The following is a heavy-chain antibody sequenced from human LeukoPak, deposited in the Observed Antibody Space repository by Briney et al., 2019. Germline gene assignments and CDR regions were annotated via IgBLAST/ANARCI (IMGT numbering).Heavy chain of an antibody. CDR1: GDSISSGNYY. J-gene: IGHJ4*02. V-gene: IGHV4-30-4*01. CDR3: AKGGKWDVTPFDY. D-gene: IGHD1-26*01. CDR2: IYYSGST. Sequence: PSETLSLTCTVSGDSISSGNYYWTWIRQPPGKGLEWIGYIYYSGSTFYNPSLKSRVTISVDTSKNEFSLKLSSVTAADTAVYYCAKGGKWDVTPFDYWGQGTLVTVSS.